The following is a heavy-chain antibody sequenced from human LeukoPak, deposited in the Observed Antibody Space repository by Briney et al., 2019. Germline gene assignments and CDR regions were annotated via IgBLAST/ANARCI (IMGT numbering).Heavy chain of an antibody. D-gene: IGHD2-2*02. CDR3: ARDPPYCSSTSCYTDSNAFDI. Sequence: GGSLRLSCAASGFTFSDYYMSWIRQAPGKGLEGVSYISNSGSTIYYADSVKGRFTISRDNAKNSLYLQMNSLRAEDTAVYYCARDPPYCSSTSCYTDSNAFDIWGQGTMVTVSS. J-gene: IGHJ3*02. V-gene: IGHV3-11*04. CDR1: GFTFSDYY. CDR2: ISNSGSTI.